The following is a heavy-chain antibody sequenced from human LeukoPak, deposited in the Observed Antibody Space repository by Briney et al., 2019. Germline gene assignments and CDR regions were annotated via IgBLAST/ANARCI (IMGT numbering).Heavy chain of an antibody. V-gene: IGHV4-39*01. Sequence: SETLSLTCTVSDDSISSSSYYWAWIRQPPGKGLEWIRSFYYGGTTHYSPSLKSRVTVAVDTSRNQFSLRLSSVGAEDTAVYYCARRSLYSSPRWGQGTLVTVSS. CDR1: DDSISSSSYY. J-gene: IGHJ4*02. CDR3: ARRSLYSSPR. D-gene: IGHD4-11*01. CDR2: FYYGGTT.